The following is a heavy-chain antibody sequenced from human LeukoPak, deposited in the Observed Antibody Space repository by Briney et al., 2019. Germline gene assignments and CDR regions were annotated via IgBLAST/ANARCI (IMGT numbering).Heavy chain of an antibody. J-gene: IGHJ3*02. Sequence: SETLSLTCTVSGGSISSYYWSWIRQPAGKGLEWIGRIYTSGSTNYNPSLKSRVTMSVDTSKNQFSLKLSSVTAADTAVYYCARDLSGDPTVVTPGAFDIWGQGTMVTVSS. D-gene: IGHD4-23*01. CDR1: GGSISSYY. V-gene: IGHV4-4*07. CDR3: ARDLSGDPTVVTPGAFDI. CDR2: IYTSGST.